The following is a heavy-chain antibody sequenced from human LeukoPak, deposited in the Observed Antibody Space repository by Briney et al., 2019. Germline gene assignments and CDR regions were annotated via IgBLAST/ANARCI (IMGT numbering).Heavy chain of an antibody. V-gene: IGHV4-61*02. CDR3: ARGIGTSYDSSRDAFDM. J-gene: IGHJ3*02. CDR1: AGSISSGDYH. CDR2: IYSPGAN. Sequence: SSQTLSLTCTVSAGSISSGDYHWSWIRQPAGKGLEGIGRIYSPGANHNYNPSLKSRVTISIDTSKNKCSLKLTSVTAADTAVYYCARGIGTSYDSSRDAFDMWGQGTMVTVSS. D-gene: IGHD3-22*01.